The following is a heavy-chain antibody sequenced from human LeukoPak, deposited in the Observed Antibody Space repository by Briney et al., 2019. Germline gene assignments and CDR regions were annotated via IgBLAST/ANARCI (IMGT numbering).Heavy chain of an antibody. D-gene: IGHD3-10*01. Sequence: ASVTVSCTASGGTFSSYAISWVRQAPGQGLERMGGITPIFGTANYAQKFQGRVTITADESTSTAYMELSSLRSEDTAVYYCARDYYGSGEVNWFDPWGQGTLVTVSS. CDR3: ARDYYGSGEVNWFDP. CDR2: ITPIFGTA. V-gene: IGHV1-69*13. J-gene: IGHJ5*02. CDR1: GGTFSSYA.